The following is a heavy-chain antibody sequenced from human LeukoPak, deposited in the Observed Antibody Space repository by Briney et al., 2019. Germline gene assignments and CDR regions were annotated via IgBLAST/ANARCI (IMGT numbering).Heavy chain of an antibody. CDR1: GFTFSSYG. Sequence: GGSLRLSCAASGFTFSSYGMHWVRQAPGKGLEWVAFIRYDGSNKYYADSVKGRFTISRDNSKNTLYLQMNSLRAEDTAVYYCARDYYGSGSYYTRWGLYFDYWGQGTLVTVSS. D-gene: IGHD3-10*01. J-gene: IGHJ4*02. CDR2: IRYDGSNK. V-gene: IGHV3-30*02. CDR3: ARDYYGSGSYYTRWGLYFDY.